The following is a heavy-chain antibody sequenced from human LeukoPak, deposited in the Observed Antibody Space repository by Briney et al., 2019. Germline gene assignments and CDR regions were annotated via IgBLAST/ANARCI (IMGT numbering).Heavy chain of an antibody. CDR3: ARTSHYVDIAATIPYGIYYFDY. V-gene: IGHV1-2*02. Sequence: ASVKVSCKTSGYTFTGYYMHWVRQAPGQGLEWMGWINPNSGGTNYAQKFQGRVTMTRDTSISTAYMELRSLRSDDTAVYYCARTSHYVDIAATIPYGIYYFDYCGQGTLVTVSS. J-gene: IGHJ4*02. D-gene: IGHD5-12*01. CDR2: INPNSGGT. CDR1: GYTFTGYY.